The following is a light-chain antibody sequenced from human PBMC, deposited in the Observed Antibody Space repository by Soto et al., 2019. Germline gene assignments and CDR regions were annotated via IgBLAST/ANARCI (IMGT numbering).Light chain of an antibody. V-gene: IGKV3D-20*01. J-gene: IGKJ5*01. CDR1: QSVSYSY. CDR2: DAS. Sequence: VVTQSPGTLSLAPGEGAPPSCWASQSVSYSYLAWYQQKPGLAPRLLIYDASSRATGIPDRFSGSGSGTDFTLTISRLDPEDFAVDYCQQYGSSVTFGQGTRPDIK. CDR3: QQYGSSVT.